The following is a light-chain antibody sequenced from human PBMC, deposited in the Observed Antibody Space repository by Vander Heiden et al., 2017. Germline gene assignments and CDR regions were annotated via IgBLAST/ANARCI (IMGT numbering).Light chain of an antibody. V-gene: IGLV2-14*01. Sequence: QSALTQPASVSGSPGQSITISCTGSSSDVGAYNYVSWHQQHQGKAPKLLIYEVSNRPSGVSNRFSGSKSGNTASLTISGLQAEDEADYYCCSRGSSITYVFGTGTDVTVL. CDR3: CSRGSSITYV. J-gene: IGLJ1*01. CDR2: EVS. CDR1: SSDVGAYNY.